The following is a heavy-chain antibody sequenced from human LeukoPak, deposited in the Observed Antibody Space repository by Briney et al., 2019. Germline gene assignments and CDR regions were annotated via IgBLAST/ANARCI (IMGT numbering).Heavy chain of an antibody. CDR2: IYYSGTT. J-gene: IGHJ4*02. CDR3: ARGTLYRGWSYYLDF. D-gene: IGHD6-19*01. V-gene: IGHV4-39*07. CDR1: GGSISSSSYY. Sequence: SETLSLTCTVSGGSISSSSYYWGWIRQPPGKGLEWIGSIYYSGTTSYNPSLKSRVTISVDMSKNHFSLRLRSVTAADTAMYYCARGTLYRGWSYYLDFWGQGSQVTVSS.